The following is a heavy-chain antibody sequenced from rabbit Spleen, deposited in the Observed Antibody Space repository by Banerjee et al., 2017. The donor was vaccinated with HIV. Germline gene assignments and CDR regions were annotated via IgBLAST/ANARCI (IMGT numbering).Heavy chain of an antibody. J-gene: IGHJ4*01. V-gene: IGHV1S40*01. Sequence: QSLEESGGDLVKPEGSLTLTCTASGFSFSSSYDMCWVRQAPGKGLEWIACIYTGNGKTYYASWAKGRFTISKTSSTTVTLQMTSLTVADTATYFCARDAGSYDYIDVYFNLWGPGTLVTVS. D-gene: IGHD8-1*01. CDR3: ARDAGSYDYIDVYFNL. CDR2: IYTGNGKT. CDR1: GFSFSSSYD.